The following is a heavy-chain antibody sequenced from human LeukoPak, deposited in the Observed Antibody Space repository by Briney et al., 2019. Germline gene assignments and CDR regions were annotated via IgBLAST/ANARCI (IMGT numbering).Heavy chain of an antibody. CDR1: GFTFSSYW. Sequence: PGGSLRLSCAASGFTFSSYWMHWVRQAPGKGLVWVSRINSDGSSTTYADSVKGRFTTSRDNAKNTLYLQMNGLRAEDTGVYFCARVFSGWYFYFDNWGQGTLVTVSS. CDR2: INSDGSST. CDR3: ARVFSGWYFYFDN. D-gene: IGHD6-19*01. J-gene: IGHJ4*02. V-gene: IGHV3-74*01.